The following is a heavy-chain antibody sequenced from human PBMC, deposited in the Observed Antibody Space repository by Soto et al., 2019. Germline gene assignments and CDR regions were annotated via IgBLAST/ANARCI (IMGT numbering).Heavy chain of an antibody. J-gene: IGHJ4*02. Sequence: GXSVKVSCKASVATFSSYAISWVRQAPGQGLEWMGGIIPIFGAANYAQKFQGRVTITADKSTSTSYMELSSLRSEDTAVYYCVRAGDDIAARRKYYFDYWGQGTLVTVSS. CDR2: IIPIFGAA. CDR3: VRAGDDIAARRKYYFDY. V-gene: IGHV1-69*06. D-gene: IGHD6-6*01. CDR1: VATFSSYA.